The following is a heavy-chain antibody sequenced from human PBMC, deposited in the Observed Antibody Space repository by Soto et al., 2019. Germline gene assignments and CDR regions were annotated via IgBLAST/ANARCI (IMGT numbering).Heavy chain of an antibody. CDR2: IIPIFGTA. V-gene: IGHV1-69*13. J-gene: IGHJ6*02. Sequence: SVKVSGKASGGTFSSYAISWVRQAPGQGLEWMGGIIPIFGTANYAQKFQGRVTITADESTSTAYMELSSLRSEDTAVYYCARDPIDSSSSEVGYYYYGMDVWGQGTTVTVSS. D-gene: IGHD6-6*01. CDR1: GGTFSSYA. CDR3: ARDPIDSSSSEVGYYYYGMDV.